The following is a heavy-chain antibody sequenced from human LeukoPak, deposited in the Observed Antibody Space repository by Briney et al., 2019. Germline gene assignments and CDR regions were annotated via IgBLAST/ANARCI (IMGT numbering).Heavy chain of an antibody. D-gene: IGHD3-10*01. J-gene: IGHJ6*02. CDR3: ARDPLSNLLWLGELLSNYYYYGMDV. CDR1: GYTFTSYG. V-gene: IGHV1-18*01. Sequence: ASVKVSCKASGYTFTSYGISWVRQAPGQGLEWMGWISAYNGNTNYAQKLQGRVTMTTDTSTSTAYMELRSLRSDDTAVYYCARDPLSNLLWLGELLSNYYYYGMDVWGQGTTVTVSS. CDR2: ISAYNGNT.